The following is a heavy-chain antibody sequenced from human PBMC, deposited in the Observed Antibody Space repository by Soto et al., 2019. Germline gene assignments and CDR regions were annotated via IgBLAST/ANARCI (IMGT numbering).Heavy chain of an antibody. D-gene: IGHD6-6*01. CDR1: GYTFTGYY. CDR2: INPNSGGT. Sequence: ASVKVSCKASGYTFTGYYMHWVRQAPGQGLEWMGWINPNSGGTNYAQKFQGRVTMTRDTSISTAYMELSRLRSDDTAVYYCARVQSIAARPSSRGFDPWGQGTQVTSPQ. CDR3: ARVQSIAARPSSRGFDP. J-gene: IGHJ5*02. V-gene: IGHV1-2*02.